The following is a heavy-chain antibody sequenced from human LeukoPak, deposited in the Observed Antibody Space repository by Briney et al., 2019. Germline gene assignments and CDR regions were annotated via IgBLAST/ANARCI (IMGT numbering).Heavy chain of an antibody. D-gene: IGHD3-10*01. J-gene: IGHJ6*02. Sequence: ASVKVSCKASGGTFSSYAISWVRQAPGQGLEWMGRIIPILGIANYAQKFQGRVTITTDESTSTAYMELSSLRSEDTAVYYCAREEVGFYGSGSYHEYYYYGMDVWGQGTTVTVSS. CDR1: GGTFSSYA. CDR2: IIPILGIA. V-gene: IGHV1-69*04. CDR3: AREEVGFYGSGSYHEYYYYGMDV.